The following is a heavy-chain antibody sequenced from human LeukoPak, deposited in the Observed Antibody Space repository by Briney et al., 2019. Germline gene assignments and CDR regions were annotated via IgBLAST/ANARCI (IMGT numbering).Heavy chain of an antibody. J-gene: IGHJ4*02. CDR2: LYNDGST. CDR1: GFAVIDIY. D-gene: IGHD1-14*01. V-gene: IGHV3-53*01. CDR3: ARLHNLASHDFDY. Sequence: GGSLRLSCAASGFAVIDIYMNWVRQAPGKGLEWVPVLYNDGSTYYADSVEGRFTISRDTSKNTVYLQMNSLRAEDTAVYYCARLHNLASHDFDYWGQGTLVTVS.